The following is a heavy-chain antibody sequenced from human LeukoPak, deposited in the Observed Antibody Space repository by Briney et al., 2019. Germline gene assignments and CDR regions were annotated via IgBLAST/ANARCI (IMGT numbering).Heavy chain of an antibody. D-gene: IGHD3-22*01. CDR1: GYTFTSYA. J-gene: IGHJ4*02. Sequence: ASVKVSCKASGYTFTSYAMHWVRQAPGQRLEWMGWINAGNGNTEYSQKFQGRVTITRDTSASTAYMELSSLRSEDTAVYYCASGSLSSGYSPFDYWGQGTLVTVSS. CDR3: ASGSLSSGYSPFDY. CDR2: INAGNGNT. V-gene: IGHV1-3*01.